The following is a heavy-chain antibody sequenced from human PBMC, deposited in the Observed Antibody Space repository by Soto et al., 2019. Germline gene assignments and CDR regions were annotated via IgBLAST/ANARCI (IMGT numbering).Heavy chain of an antibody. Sequence: QVQLVQSGAEVKKPGASVKGSCKAPGYTFTSYAMHWVRQAPGQMLERMGWINAGNGNTKYSEKFQGRVTITRDTTASAAYMDLRSLRSEDAAVYFCVRGGVVVVAATPCCYYYSMGVWGKGTTVTVSS. J-gene: IGHJ6*03. V-gene: IGHV1-3*01. D-gene: IGHD2-15*01. CDR2: INAGNGNT. CDR1: GYTFTSYA. CDR3: VRGGVVVVAATPCCYYYSMGV.